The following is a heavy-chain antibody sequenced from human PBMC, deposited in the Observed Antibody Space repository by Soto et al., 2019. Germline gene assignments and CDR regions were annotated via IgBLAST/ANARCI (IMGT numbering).Heavy chain of an antibody. CDR1: GFAFSTYA. J-gene: IGHJ4*02. D-gene: IGHD3-3*01. Sequence: QVQLLESGGGVSQPGKSLRISCSASGFAFSTYAMHWVRQAQGTGLEWVAVIWADGSMQFYADSVKGRFTVARDNSQNTLFLQMNSLRVDATAQYYCLGGIGYWGIGHYWGQRPLVTVSS. CDR3: LGGIGYWGIGHY. V-gene: IGHV3-33*08. CDR2: IWADGSMQ.